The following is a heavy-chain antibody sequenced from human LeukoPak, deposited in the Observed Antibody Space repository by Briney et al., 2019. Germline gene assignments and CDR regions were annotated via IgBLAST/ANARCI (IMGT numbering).Heavy chain of an antibody. Sequence: GASVKVSCTASGYTFTSYGISWVRQAPGQGLEWVGWVSGFNGDTKSVEKYQDRVTLTTDTSTSAAYMEMRSLRSDDTAVYYCARSYRSPPRGSWTIEGYWGPGTLVTVSS. J-gene: IGHJ4*02. CDR2: VSGFNGDT. CDR3: ARSYRSPPRGSWTIEGY. CDR1: GYTFTSYG. V-gene: IGHV1-18*01. D-gene: IGHD6-13*01.